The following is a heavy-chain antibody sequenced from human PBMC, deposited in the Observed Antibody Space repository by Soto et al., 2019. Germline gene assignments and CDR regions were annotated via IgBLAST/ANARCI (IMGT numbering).Heavy chain of an antibody. D-gene: IGHD5-18*01. Sequence: PGRSLRLSCASSVFTFINYGMHWVRQVPGKGLEWVAVISYDGSNKYYADSVKGRFTISRDNSKNTLYLQMNSLRAEDTAVYYCAKDLDAAILYYFDFWGQGTLVTVSS. J-gene: IGHJ4*02. CDR1: VFTFINYG. CDR2: ISYDGSNK. V-gene: IGHV3-30*18. CDR3: AKDLDAAILYYFDF.